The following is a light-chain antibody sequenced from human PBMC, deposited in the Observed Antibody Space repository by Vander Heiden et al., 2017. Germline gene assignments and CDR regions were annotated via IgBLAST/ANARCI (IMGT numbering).Light chain of an antibody. J-gene: IGKJ1*01. CDR3: LQDHTFPWT. CDR2: AAS. Sequence: IQMSQSPPSLSASVGDRVTITCRASQDIGNDLGWYQQKPGRAPAILISAASTLQPGVPSRFSGSRSVTEFTLTISSLQPEDFATYYCLQDHTFPWTLGQGTKVEI. V-gene: IGKV1-6*01. CDR1: QDIGND.